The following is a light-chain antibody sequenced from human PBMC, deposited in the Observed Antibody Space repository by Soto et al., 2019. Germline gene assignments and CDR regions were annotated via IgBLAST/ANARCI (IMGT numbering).Light chain of an antibody. Sequence: QSVLTQPASVSGSPGQSITISCTGTSSDVGGYNYVSWYQQHPDKAPKLMIYDVSNRPSGVSNRFSGSKSGNTASLTISGLQAEDEPDYYCSSYTSSNTVVFGGGTKLTVL. V-gene: IGLV2-14*01. CDR2: DVS. CDR3: SSYTSSNTVV. CDR1: SSDVGGYNY. J-gene: IGLJ2*01.